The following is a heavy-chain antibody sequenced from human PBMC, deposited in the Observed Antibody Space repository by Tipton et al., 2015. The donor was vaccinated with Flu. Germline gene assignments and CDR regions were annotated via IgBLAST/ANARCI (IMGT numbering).Heavy chain of an antibody. CDR2: MYSSGTT. CDR3: ARGSGSVTYMIFAS. J-gene: IGHJ5*01. Sequence: TLSLTCPVSGCSISSFYWSWIRQPAGKGLDWIGRMYSSGTTRYYPSLKNRVTMSVDTTKNQFSLKLSSLTAADTAVYYCARGSGSVTYMIFASWGQGTRVTSP. CDR1: GCSISSFY. V-gene: IGHV4-4*07. D-gene: IGHD3-10*01.